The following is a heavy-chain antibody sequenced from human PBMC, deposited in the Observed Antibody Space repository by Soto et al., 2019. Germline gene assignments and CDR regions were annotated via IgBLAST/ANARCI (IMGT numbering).Heavy chain of an antibody. CDR3: AKDRSNWSGRASDI. J-gene: IGHJ3*02. D-gene: IGHD1-20*01. CDR2: ISASGGST. CDR1: GLTFSTYA. Sequence: GGSLRLSCAASGLTFSTYAMTWVRQAPGKGLEWVSVISASGGSTYYADSVKGRFTISRDNSKDTVSLQMNSLRAEDTAVYYCAKDRSNWSGRASDIWGQGTMVTVSS. V-gene: IGHV3-23*01.